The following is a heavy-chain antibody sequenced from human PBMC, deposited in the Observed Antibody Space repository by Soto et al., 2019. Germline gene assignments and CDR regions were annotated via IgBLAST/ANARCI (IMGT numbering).Heavy chain of an antibody. CDR3: AREEYYYGSGAFLDY. CDR2: TIPILGIA. V-gene: IGHV1-69*08. Sequence: QVQLVQSGAEVKKPGSSVKVSCKASGGTFSSYTISWVRQAPGQGLEWMGRTIPILGIANYAQKFQGRVTITADKSTSTAYMVLSSLRSEDTAVYYCAREEYYYGSGAFLDYWGQGTLVTVSS. CDR1: GGTFSSYT. J-gene: IGHJ4*02. D-gene: IGHD3-10*01.